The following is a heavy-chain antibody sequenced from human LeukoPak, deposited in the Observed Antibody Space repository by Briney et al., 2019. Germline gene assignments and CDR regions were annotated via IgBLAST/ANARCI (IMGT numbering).Heavy chain of an antibody. CDR1: GGSFSGYY. D-gene: IGHD4-17*01. CDR3: AITYGDYSDY. CDR2: INHSGST. V-gene: IGHV4-34*01. Sequence: PSETLSLTCAVYGGSFSGYYWSWIRQPPGKGLEWIGEINHSGSTNYNPSLKSRVTISVDTSKNQFSLKLSSVTAADTAVYYCAITYGDYSDYWGQGTLVTVSS. J-gene: IGHJ4*02.